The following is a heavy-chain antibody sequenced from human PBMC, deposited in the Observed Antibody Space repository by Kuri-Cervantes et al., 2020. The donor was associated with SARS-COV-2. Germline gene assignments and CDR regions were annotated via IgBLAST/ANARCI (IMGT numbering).Heavy chain of an antibody. CDR3: ARGRSAGQICSSSWTRCFYYYYMDV. Sequence: SVKVSCKASGGTFSSYAISWVRQAPGQGLEWMGGIIPIFGTANYAQKFQGRVTITADESTSTAYMELSSLRSEDTAVYYCARGRSAGQICSSSWTRCFYYYYMDVWGKGTTVTVSS. CDR2: IIPIFGTA. J-gene: IGHJ6*03. D-gene: IGHD6-13*01. CDR1: GGTFSSYA. V-gene: IGHV1-69*13.